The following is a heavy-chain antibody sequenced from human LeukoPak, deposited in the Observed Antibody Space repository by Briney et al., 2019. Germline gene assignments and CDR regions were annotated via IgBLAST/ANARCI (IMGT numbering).Heavy chain of an antibody. CDR2: IIPIFGTA. Sequence: SVKVSCKASGGTFSSYAISWVRQAPGQGLEWMGRIIPIFGTANYAQKVQGRVTITTDESTSTAYMELSSLRSEDTAVYYCARDGVRYYDSSGYLNWFDPWGQGTLVTVSS. CDR1: GGTFSSYA. CDR3: ARDGVRYYDSSGYLNWFDP. D-gene: IGHD3-22*01. V-gene: IGHV1-69*05. J-gene: IGHJ5*02.